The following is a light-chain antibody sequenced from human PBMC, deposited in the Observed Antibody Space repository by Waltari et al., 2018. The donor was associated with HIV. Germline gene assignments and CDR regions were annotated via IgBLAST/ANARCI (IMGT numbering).Light chain of an antibody. J-gene: IGKJ4*01. Sequence: DIQMTQSPPTLSASVGDRVTITCRASQNINNWLAWYQQKQGKAPKLLIYKASSLENEVPARVSGSGSGTEFTLSITSLQPDDLATYYCQQYNSYPLTFGGGTKVEIK. V-gene: IGKV1-5*03. CDR3: QQYNSYPLT. CDR1: QNINNW. CDR2: KAS.